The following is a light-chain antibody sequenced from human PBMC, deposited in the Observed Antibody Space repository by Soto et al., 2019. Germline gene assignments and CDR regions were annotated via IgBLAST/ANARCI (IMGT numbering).Light chain of an antibody. CDR2: DVS. Sequence: EIVLTQSPGTLSLSPGERATLSCRASQTVTNNYLAWFQQKPGQASRLLIEDVSKRATGIPDRFSGSGSGTDFTLTISRLEPEDFAVYYCQQSAHAPLTFGGGTKVEIK. CDR3: QQSAHAPLT. J-gene: IGKJ4*01. CDR1: QTVTNNY. V-gene: IGKV3-20*01.